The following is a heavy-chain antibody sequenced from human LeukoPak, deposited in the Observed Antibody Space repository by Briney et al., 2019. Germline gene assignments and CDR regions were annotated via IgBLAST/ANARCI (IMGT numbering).Heavy chain of an antibody. J-gene: IGHJ4*02. CDR2: ISAYNGNT. Sequence: ASVKVSCKASGYTFTSYGISWVRQAPGQGLEWMGWISAYNGNTNYAQKLQGRVTMTTDTSTSTAYMELRSLRSDDTAVYYCAREDYDSSGYYPTPFDYWGQGTLVTVSS. V-gene: IGHV1-18*01. CDR1: GYTFTSYG. CDR3: AREDYDSSGYYPTPFDY. D-gene: IGHD3-22*01.